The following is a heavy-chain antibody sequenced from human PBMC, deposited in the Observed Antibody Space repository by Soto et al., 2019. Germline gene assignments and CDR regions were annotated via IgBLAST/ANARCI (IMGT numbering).Heavy chain of an antibody. V-gene: IGHV1-8*01. Sequence: QVQLVQSGAEVKDPGASVKVSCKASGYTFSNYDIGWVRQASGQGLEWMGWMNPNSDNTGYPQKFQGRVTMTRNTSISTAYMELSSLRSEDTAVYYCARRRLLAARRGDWFDPWGQGTLVTVSS. CDR3: ARRRLLAARRGDWFDP. J-gene: IGHJ5*02. D-gene: IGHD6-6*01. CDR2: MNPNSDNT. CDR1: GYTFSNYD.